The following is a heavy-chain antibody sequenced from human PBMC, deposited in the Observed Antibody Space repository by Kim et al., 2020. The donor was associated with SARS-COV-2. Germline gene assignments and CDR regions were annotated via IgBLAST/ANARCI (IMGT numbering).Heavy chain of an antibody. J-gene: IGHJ3*02. Sequence: LKIRVTISVDTSKNQFSLKLSAVTAADTAVYYCARAGRYFDWLLFIAFDIWGQGTMVTVSS. CDR3: ARAGRYFDWLLFIAFDI. D-gene: IGHD3-9*01. V-gene: IGHV4-59*01.